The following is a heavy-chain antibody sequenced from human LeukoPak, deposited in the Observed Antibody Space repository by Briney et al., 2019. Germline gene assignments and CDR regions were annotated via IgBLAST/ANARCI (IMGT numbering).Heavy chain of an antibody. J-gene: IGHJ4*02. CDR2: INWNGGRT. CDR1: GFTFDDYG. D-gene: IGHD3-9*01. CDR3: ARVWGYDTLTGHLDY. V-gene: IGHV3-20*04. Sequence: GGSLRLSCAASGFTFDDYGMSWVRQAPGKGLEWVSGINWNGGRTGYADSVKGRFTISRDNAKNSLYLQMNSLRAEDTALYYCARVWGYDTLTGHLDYWGQGTLVTVSS.